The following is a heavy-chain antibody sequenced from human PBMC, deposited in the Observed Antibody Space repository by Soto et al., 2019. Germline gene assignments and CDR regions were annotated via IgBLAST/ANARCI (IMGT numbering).Heavy chain of an antibody. V-gene: IGHV5-10-1*01. J-gene: IGHJ6*02. CDR3: ARQKRGDFWYYGMDV. D-gene: IGHD3-3*01. Sequence: GEYLKISCKGSGYSFTSYWISWVRQMPGKGLEWMGRIDPSDSYTNYSPSFQGHVTISADKSISTAYLQWSSLKASDTAMYYCARQKRGDFWYYGMDVWGQGTTVTVSS. CDR2: IDPSDSYT. CDR1: GYSFTSYW.